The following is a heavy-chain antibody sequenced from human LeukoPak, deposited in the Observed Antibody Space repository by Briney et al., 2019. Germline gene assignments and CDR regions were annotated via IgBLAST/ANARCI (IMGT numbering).Heavy chain of an antibody. D-gene: IGHD3-3*01. CDR3: ARRVDDGFDY. Sequence: VTSLKISCQGSGYSFTSYWIGLVRHMPAQSLEWMGIIYPGDSDTRYSPSFQGQVTISADKSISTDYLQWSSLKASDTAMYYCARRVDDGFDYWGQGTLVTVSS. J-gene: IGHJ4*02. CDR1: GYSFTSYW. CDR2: IYPGDSDT. V-gene: IGHV5-51*01.